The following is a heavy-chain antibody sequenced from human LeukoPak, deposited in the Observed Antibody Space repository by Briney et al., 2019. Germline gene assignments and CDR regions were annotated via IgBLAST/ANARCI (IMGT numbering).Heavy chain of an antibody. V-gene: IGHV4-39*02. Sequence: PSEPLSFTCTVSVASTAIISYYWAGIRHPPGKGREGIGSIYYSGSTYYNPSLKSRVTISVDTSKNQFSLKLSSVTAADTAVYYCARDWPYSSSSDFDYWGQGTLVTVSS. J-gene: IGHJ4*02. CDR3: ARDWPYSSSSDFDY. CDR2: IYYSGST. CDR1: VASTAIISYY. D-gene: IGHD6-13*01.